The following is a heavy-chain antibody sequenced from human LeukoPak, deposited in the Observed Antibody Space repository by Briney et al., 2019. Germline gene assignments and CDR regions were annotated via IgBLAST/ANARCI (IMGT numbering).Heavy chain of an antibody. D-gene: IGHD2-2*01. V-gene: IGHV3-30-3*01. Sequence: PGRSLRLSCTASGLTFNSYAMHWVRQSPGKGLEWVAVISKDGTNKYCVDSVKGRFTISRDNPKNTVYLQMNSLRPDDTAVYECAREDQQLPDYWGQGTLVTVSS. CDR3: AREDQQLPDY. J-gene: IGHJ4*02. CDR2: ISKDGTNK. CDR1: GLTFNSYA.